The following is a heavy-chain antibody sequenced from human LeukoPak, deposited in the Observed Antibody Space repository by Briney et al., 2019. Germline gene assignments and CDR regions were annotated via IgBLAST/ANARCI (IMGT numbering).Heavy chain of an antibody. V-gene: IGHV3-53*01. D-gene: IGHD5-18*01. Sequence: GGSLRLSCVTSGFSVSSNFMSWVRQAPGKGLECVSIIYSIGSTYYTDSVKGRFTISRDNSKSTVYLQMDSLRAEDTAVYYCVRDSDTFGFDHWGQGTLVTVSS. J-gene: IGHJ4*02. CDR1: GFSVSSNF. CDR2: IYSIGST. CDR3: VRDSDTFGFDH.